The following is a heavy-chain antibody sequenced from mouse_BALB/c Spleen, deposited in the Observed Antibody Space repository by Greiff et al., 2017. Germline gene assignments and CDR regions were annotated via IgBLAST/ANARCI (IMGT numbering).Heavy chain of an antibody. D-gene: IGHD1-1*01. J-gene: IGHJ4*01. CDR1: GFTFSSYA. CDR3: ASMITTNYYAMDY. V-gene: IGHV5-6-5*01. Sequence: EVLLVQSGAGLVKPGGSLKLSCAASGFTFSSYAMSWVRQTPEKRLEWVAYISSGGSTYYPDRVKGRFTISRDNARNILYLQMSSLRSEDTAMYYWASMITTNYYAMDYWGEGTSVTVSS. CDR2: ISSGGST.